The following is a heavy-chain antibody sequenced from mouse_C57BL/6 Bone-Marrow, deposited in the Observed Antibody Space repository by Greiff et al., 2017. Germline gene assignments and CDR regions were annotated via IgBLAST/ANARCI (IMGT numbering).Heavy chain of an antibody. D-gene: IGHD1-1*01. CDR3: AREGITTVVAPLDFDV. CDR2: IDPSDSYT. J-gene: IGHJ1*03. V-gene: IGHV1-50*01. Sequence: QVQLQQPGAELVKPGASVKLSCKASGYTFTSYWMQWVKQRPGQGLEWIGEIDPSDSYTNYNQKFKGQATLTVDTSSSPAYMQLSSLTSEDSAVYYCAREGITTVVAPLDFDVWGTGTTVTVSS. CDR1: GYTFTSYW.